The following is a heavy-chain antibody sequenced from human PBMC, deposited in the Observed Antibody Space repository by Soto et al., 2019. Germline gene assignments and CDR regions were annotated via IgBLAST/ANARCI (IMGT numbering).Heavy chain of an antibody. D-gene: IGHD3-9*01. CDR2: IKSKAHGGAT. Sequence: PGGSLRLSCAAFGFSVTNAWMSWVRQAPGKGLEWVGRIKSKAHGGATDYAASVKGRFTISRDESKNTTYLQMNSLKTEDTAVYYCTTVTGDILTGSQGYWGQGTLVTVSS. CDR1: GFSVTNAW. V-gene: IGHV3-15*01. CDR3: TTVTGDILTGSQGY. J-gene: IGHJ4*02.